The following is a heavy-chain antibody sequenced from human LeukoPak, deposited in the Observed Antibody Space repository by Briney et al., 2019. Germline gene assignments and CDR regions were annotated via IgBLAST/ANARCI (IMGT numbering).Heavy chain of an antibody. Sequence: SETLSLTCTVSGGSISSSSYYWGWIRQPPGKGLEWIGSIYYSGSTYYNPSLKSRVTISVDTSKNQFSLKLSSVTAADTAVYYCARGARITPRGAFDIWGQGTMVTVSS. CDR2: IYYSGST. V-gene: IGHV4-39*01. J-gene: IGHJ3*02. CDR1: GGSISSSSYY. CDR3: ARGARITPRGAFDI. D-gene: IGHD3-10*01.